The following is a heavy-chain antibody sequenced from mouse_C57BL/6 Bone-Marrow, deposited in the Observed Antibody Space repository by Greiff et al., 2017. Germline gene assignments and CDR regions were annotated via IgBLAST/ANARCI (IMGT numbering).Heavy chain of an antibody. CDR2: INPYNGGT. J-gene: IGHJ4*01. CDR1: GYTFTDYY. V-gene: IGHV1-19*01. CDR3: AGRGGKYAMDY. Sequence: VQLQQSGPVLVKPGASVKMSCKASGYTFTDYYMNWVKQSHGKSLEWIGVINPYNGGTSYNQKFKGKATLTVDKSSSTAYMELNSLTSEDSAVYYCAGRGGKYAMDYWGQGTTVTVSS.